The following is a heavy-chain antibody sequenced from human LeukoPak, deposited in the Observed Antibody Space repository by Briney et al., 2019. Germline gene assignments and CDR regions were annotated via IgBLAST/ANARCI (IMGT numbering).Heavy chain of an antibody. D-gene: IGHD3-10*01. V-gene: IGHV4-59*11. CDR3: ARLVWLGESPGSWFDS. Sequence: PSETLSLTCSVSGGSITSHFWSWIRQPPGKGLEWIGYIHYSGSTNYNPSFKSRVTISPDTSKNQLFLKLNSVTAADTAVYYCARLVWLGESPGSWFDSWGQGTLVTVSS. CDR2: IHYSGST. CDR1: GGSITSHF. J-gene: IGHJ5*01.